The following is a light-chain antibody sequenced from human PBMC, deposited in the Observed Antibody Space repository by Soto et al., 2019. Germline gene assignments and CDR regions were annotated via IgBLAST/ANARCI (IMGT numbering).Light chain of an antibody. Sequence: DIQLTQSPSILSASVGDRVTITCRASQGLSSYLAWYQQTPGKAPRLLIYAASTLQSGVPSRFRGSESGTEFNLTISSLQPEDFATYYCQEVQTSHPRITFGQGTRLEIK. J-gene: IGKJ5*01. CDR1: QGLSSY. CDR2: AAS. CDR3: QEVQTSHPRIT. V-gene: IGKV1-9*01.